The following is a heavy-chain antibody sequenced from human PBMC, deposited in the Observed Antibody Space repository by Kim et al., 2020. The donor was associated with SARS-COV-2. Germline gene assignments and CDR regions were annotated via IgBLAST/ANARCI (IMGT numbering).Heavy chain of an antibody. CDR3: AREYFDWLDLYGMDV. J-gene: IGHJ6*02. D-gene: IGHD3-9*01. V-gene: IGHV3-7*01. CDR2: IKQDGSEK. Sequence: GGSLRLSCAASGFTFSSYWMSWVRQAPGKGLEWVANIKQDGSEKYYVDSVKGRVTISRDNAKNSLYRQMNSLRAEDTAVYYCAREYFDWLDLYGMDVWGQGTTVTVSS. CDR1: GFTFSSYW.